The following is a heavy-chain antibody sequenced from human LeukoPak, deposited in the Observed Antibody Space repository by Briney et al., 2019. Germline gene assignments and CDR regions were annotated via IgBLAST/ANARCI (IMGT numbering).Heavy chain of an antibody. CDR1: GSIFTSYW. V-gene: IGHV5-51*01. CDR3: VGGRVFDAFDI. D-gene: IGHD3-16*01. CDR2: IYPGDSDT. Sequence: GESRKISCKGSGSIFTSYWIGWVRQLPGKGLEWMGIIYPGDSDTRYSPSFQGQVTISADKSISTAYLQWSSLKASDTAMYYCVGGRVFDAFDIWGQGTMVTVSS. J-gene: IGHJ3*02.